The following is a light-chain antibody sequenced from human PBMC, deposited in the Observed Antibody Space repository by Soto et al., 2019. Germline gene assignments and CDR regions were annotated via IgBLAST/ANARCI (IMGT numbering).Light chain of an antibody. V-gene: IGLV1-40*01. CDR2: GNS. J-gene: IGLJ3*02. CDR3: QSYDTSLSAWV. Sequence: QSALTQPPSVSGAPGQRVTISCTGSSSNIGAGHDVHWYQQLPGTAPKVLIYGNSNRPSGVPDRFSGSKSGTSASLAITGLQAEDDADYFCQSYDTSLSAWVFGGGTKLTVL. CDR1: SSNIGAGHD.